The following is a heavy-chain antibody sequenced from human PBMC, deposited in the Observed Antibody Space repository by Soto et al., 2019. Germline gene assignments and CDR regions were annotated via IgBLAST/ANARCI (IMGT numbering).Heavy chain of an antibody. CDR2: INPNSGGT. CDR1: GYTFTGYY. J-gene: IGHJ6*02. Sequence: ASVKVSCKASGYTFTGYYMHWVRQAPGQGLEWMGWINPNSGGTNYAQKFQGWVTMTRDTSISTAYMELSRLRSDDTAVYYCARGTKYYYYGMDVWGQGTKVTVSS. D-gene: IGHD2-8*01. CDR3: ARGTKYYYYGMDV. V-gene: IGHV1-2*04.